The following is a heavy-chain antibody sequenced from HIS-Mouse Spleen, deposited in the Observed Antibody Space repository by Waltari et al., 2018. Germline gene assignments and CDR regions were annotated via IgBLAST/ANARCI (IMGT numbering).Heavy chain of an antibody. CDR3: ARYSSGWRFDY. CDR1: GYPFTGYY. CDR2: INPNSGGT. Sequence: QVQLAQSGAEVKKPGTSVKVPCKASGYPFTGYYMHWVLQAPGQGLEWMGWINPNSGGTNYAQKFQGRVTMTRDTSISTAYMELSRLRSDDTAVYYCARYSSGWRFDYWGQGTLVTVSS. V-gene: IGHV1-2*02. J-gene: IGHJ4*02. D-gene: IGHD6-19*01.